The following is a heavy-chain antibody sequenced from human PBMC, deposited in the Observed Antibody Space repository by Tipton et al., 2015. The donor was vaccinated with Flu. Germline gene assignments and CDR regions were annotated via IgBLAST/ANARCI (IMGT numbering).Heavy chain of an antibody. CDR2: ISWNSGSI. J-gene: IGHJ6*02. CDR1: GFTFDDYA. Sequence: SLRLSCAASGFTFDDYAMHWVRQAPGKGLEWVSGISWNSGSIGYADSVKGRFTISRDNAKNSLYLQMNSLRAEDTALYYCAKVDYDSSGYYWDGMDVWGQGTTVTVSS. D-gene: IGHD3-22*01. CDR3: AKVDYDSSGYYWDGMDV. V-gene: IGHV3-9*01.